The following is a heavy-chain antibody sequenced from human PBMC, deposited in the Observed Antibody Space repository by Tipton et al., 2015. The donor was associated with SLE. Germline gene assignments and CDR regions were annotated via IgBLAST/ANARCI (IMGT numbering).Heavy chain of an antibody. CDR1: GGSFSGYY. CDR3: ARGHYYDSSGYYYYFDY. Sequence: GLVKPSETLSLTCAVYGGSFSGYYWSWIRQPPGKGLEWIGEINHSGSTNYNPSLKSRVTISVDTSKNQFSLKLSSVTAADTAVYYCARGHYYDSSGYYYYFDYWGQGTLVTVSS. D-gene: IGHD3-22*01. CDR2: INHSGST. J-gene: IGHJ4*02. V-gene: IGHV4-34*01.